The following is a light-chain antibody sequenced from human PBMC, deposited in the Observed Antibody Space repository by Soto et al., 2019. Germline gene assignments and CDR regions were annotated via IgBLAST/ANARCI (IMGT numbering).Light chain of an antibody. CDR2: GAS. CDR3: QQYNNWPPST. Sequence: ETEVTQSPSTLSVSTGERATLSCRASQSVRTNLAWYQQKPGQAPRLLLYGASTRATDIPARFSGSGSGTEFTLTISSLQSEDFAVYYCQQYNNWPPSTFGQGTKVDTK. CDR1: QSVRTN. J-gene: IGKJ1*01. V-gene: IGKV3-15*01.